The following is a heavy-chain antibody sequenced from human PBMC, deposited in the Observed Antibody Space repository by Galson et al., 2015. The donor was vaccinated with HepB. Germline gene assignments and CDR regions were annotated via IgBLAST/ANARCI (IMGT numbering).Heavy chain of an antibody. Sequence: SLRLSCAASGFTFSRYHMHWVRQAPGEGLVWVSRINTDGTDTRYADSVKGRFTVSRDNAKNTLYLQMNSLRVEDTAVYYCARDLDWLLFDYWGQGSLVTVSS. CDR2: INTDGTDT. J-gene: IGHJ4*02. CDR1: GFTFSRYH. CDR3: ARDLDWLLFDY. D-gene: IGHD3-9*01. V-gene: IGHV3-74*01.